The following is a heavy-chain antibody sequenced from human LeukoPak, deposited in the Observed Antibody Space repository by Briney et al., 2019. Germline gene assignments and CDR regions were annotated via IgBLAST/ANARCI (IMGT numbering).Heavy chain of an antibody. CDR2: ICSSGSA. J-gene: IGHJ4*02. CDR1: GGSISNRNYH. D-gene: IGHD4-17*01. V-gene: IGHV4-39*07. Sequence: SETLSLTCTVSGGSISNRNYHWGWIRQPPGKGLEWIGSICSSGSAYYNPSLKSRVTTSIDTSKNQFSLKLSSVTAADTAVYYCARVNYGDYVGLDYWGQGTLVTVSS. CDR3: ARVNYGDYVGLDY.